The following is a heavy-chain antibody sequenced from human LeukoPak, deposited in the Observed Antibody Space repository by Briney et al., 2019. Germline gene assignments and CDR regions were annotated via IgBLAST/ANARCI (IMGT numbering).Heavy chain of an antibody. Sequence: GGSLRLSCAASGFTFSSYAMSWLRQAPEKGLEWVSAIRGSGVSTYYADSVKGRFTISRDNSKNTLYLQMNSLRAEDTAVYYCAKGYGDYYYAMDVWGQGTTVTVSS. V-gene: IGHV3-23*01. CDR1: GFTFSSYA. J-gene: IGHJ6*02. CDR3: AKGYGDYYYAMDV. D-gene: IGHD4-17*01. CDR2: IRGSGVST.